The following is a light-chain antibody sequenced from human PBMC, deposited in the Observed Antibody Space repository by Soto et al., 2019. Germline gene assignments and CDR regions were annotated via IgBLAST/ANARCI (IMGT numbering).Light chain of an antibody. CDR3: TSWTTSTTMI. Sequence: QSVLTQPASVSGSPGQSITISCTGTRSDIGAYNFVSWYQQHPGEVPKLILYDVNVRASGVSNRFSGSKSGNTASLTISGLQAEDEADYYCTSWTTSTTMIFGGGTQLTVL. CDR2: DVN. V-gene: IGLV2-14*03. J-gene: IGLJ2*01. CDR1: RSDIGAYNF.